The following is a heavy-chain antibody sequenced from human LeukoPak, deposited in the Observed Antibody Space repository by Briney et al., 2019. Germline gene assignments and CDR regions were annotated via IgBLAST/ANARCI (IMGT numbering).Heavy chain of an antibody. J-gene: IGHJ4*02. CDR2: INPISGGT. Sequence: ASVKVSCKASGYTFTGYYIHWVRQAPGQGLEWMGWINPISGGTNCAEKFQGRVTTTRDTSINTAYMEVTRLTSDDTAVYYCAREDGSFDYWGQGTLVIVSS. CDR3: AREDGSFDY. CDR1: GYTFTGYY. V-gene: IGHV1-2*02. D-gene: IGHD5-24*01.